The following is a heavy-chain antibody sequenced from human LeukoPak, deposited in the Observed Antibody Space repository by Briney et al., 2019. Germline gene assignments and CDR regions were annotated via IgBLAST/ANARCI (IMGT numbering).Heavy chain of an antibody. J-gene: IGHJ4*02. CDR3: ARGTVTSTKWDTFDY. CDR1: GYSISSGYY. Sequence: SETLSLTCTVSGYSISSGYYWGWIRQPPGKGLEWIGSIYHSGSTYYNPSLKSRVTISVDTSKNQFSLKLSSVTAADTAVYYCARGTVTSTKWDTFDYWGQGTLVTVSS. D-gene: IGHD4-17*01. CDR2: IYHSGST. V-gene: IGHV4-38-2*02.